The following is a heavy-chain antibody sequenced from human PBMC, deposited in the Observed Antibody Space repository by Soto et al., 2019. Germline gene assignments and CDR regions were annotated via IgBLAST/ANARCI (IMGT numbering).Heavy chain of an antibody. D-gene: IGHD2-15*01. J-gene: IGHJ4*02. CDR2: IDPSRGAT. V-gene: IGHV1-46*01. CDR3: ATFARCN. Sequence: QVQLMQSGAEVKRPGASVKISCKPSGYPFISYYIHWVRQAPGQGLEWVGLIDPSRGATSYAERFQGRLAITSDKSTSTVYMNVWSLTSDDTAIYDCATFARCNWGQGTLVSVSS. CDR1: GYPFISYY.